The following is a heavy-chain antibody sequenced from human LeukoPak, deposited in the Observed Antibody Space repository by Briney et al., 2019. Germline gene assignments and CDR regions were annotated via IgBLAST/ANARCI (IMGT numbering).Heavy chain of an antibody. CDR3: ARISGSYPSNAFDI. V-gene: IGHV3-23*01. CDR1: GFTFSSYA. Sequence: GGSLRLSRAAFGFTFSSYAMSWVRQAPAKGLEWVSAVSDSGGSTYYADSVKGRFTISRDNSKNTLYLQMNSLRAEDTAVYYCARISGSYPSNAFDIWGQGTMVTVSS. D-gene: IGHD1-26*01. J-gene: IGHJ3*02. CDR2: VSDSGGST.